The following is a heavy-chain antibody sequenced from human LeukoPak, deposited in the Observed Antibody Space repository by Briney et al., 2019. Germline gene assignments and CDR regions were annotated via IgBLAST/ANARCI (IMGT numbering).Heavy chain of an antibody. Sequence: ASVKVSCKASGYTFTSYDINWVRQATGQGLEWMGWMNPNSGNIGYAQKFQGRVTMTRNTSISTAYMELSSLRSEDTAVYYCARTGYSSGWYIFDYWGQGTLVTVSS. D-gene: IGHD6-19*01. V-gene: IGHV1-8*01. CDR2: MNPNSGNI. J-gene: IGHJ4*02. CDR1: GYTFTSYD. CDR3: ARTGYSSGWYIFDY.